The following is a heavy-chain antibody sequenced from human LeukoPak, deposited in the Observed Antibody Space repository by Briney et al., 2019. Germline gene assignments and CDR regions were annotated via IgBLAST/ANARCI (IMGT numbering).Heavy chain of an antibody. Sequence: SVKVSCKASGFTFTSSAMQWVRQARGQRLEWIGWIVVGSGNTNYAQKFQERVTITRDMSTSTAYMELSSLRSEDTAVYYCAAVGAAAGTLTYYYYGMDVWGQGTTVTVSS. CDR3: AAVGAAAGTLTYYYYGMDV. CDR1: GFTFTSSA. V-gene: IGHV1-58*02. D-gene: IGHD6-13*01. J-gene: IGHJ6*02. CDR2: IVVGSGNT.